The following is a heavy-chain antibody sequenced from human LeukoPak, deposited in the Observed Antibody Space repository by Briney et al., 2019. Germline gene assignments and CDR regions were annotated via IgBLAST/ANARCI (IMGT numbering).Heavy chain of an antibody. V-gene: IGHV4-4*02. D-gene: IGHD6-13*01. J-gene: IGHJ3*02. CDR2: IYTSGST. CDR1: GGSISSSNW. CDR3: ARDLYSSRTNDAFVI. Sequence: PSGTLPLTCAVSGGSISSSNWWSWVRQPPGKGLEWIGRIYTSGSTNYNPSLKSRVTISIDTSKNQFSLKLSSVTAADTAVYYCARDLYSSRTNDAFVIWGQGTMVTVSS.